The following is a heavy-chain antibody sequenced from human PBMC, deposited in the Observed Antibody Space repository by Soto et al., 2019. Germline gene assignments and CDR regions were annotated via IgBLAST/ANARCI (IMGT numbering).Heavy chain of an antibody. CDR3: ARDPNPYSGYQPNFLDY. Sequence: SETLSLTCTVSGDSISSSNYYWVWIRQPPGQGLEWIGSIYYSGSTYYNPSLKSRVTISVDTSKNQFSLNLNSVTAEDTAVYYCARDPNPYSGYQPNFLDYWGHGTLVTVSS. D-gene: IGHD5-12*01. CDR2: IYYSGST. J-gene: IGHJ4*01. V-gene: IGHV4-39*02. CDR1: GDSISSSNYY.